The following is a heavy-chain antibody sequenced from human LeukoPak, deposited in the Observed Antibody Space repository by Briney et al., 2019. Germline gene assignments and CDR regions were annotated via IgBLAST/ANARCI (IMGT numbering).Heavy chain of an antibody. D-gene: IGHD2-21*01. CDR3: ARDILDADDY. CDR1: GFTFSSYS. CDR2: ISSSSSYI. J-gene: IGHJ4*02. Sequence: PGGSLRLSCAASGFTFSSYSMNWVRQAPGKGLEWVSSISSSSSYIYYADSVKGRFTISRDNSKNTLYLQMNSLRAEDTAVYYCARDILDADDYWGQGTLVTVSS. V-gene: IGHV3-21*04.